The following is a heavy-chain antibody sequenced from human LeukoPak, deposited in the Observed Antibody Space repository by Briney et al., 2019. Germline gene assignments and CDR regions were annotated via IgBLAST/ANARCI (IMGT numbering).Heavy chain of an antibody. J-gene: IGHJ4*02. CDR3: ARVMRNDYGSGSFFDF. CDR1: GYTFTSYY. V-gene: IGHV1-46*01. CDR2: INPSGGST. D-gene: IGHD3-10*01. Sequence: ASVKVSCKASGYTFTSYYMHWVRQAPGQGLEWMGIINPSGGSTSYAQKFQGRVTMTRDMSTSTVYMELSSLRSEDTAVYYCARVMRNDYGSGSFFDFWGQGTLVTVSS.